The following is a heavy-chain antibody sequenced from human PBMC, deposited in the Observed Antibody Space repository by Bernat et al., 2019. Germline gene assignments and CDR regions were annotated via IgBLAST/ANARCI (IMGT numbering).Heavy chain of an antibody. CDR3: AKDRYNWNYVSLDY. CDR1: GFTFSTYV. D-gene: IGHD1-7*01. CDR2: INDSGDNT. Sequence: EVQLMESGGGLVQPGGPLRLSCAASGFTFSTYVMSWVRQAPGKGLEWVSTINDSGDNTYYADSVKGRFTISRDNSKNTLYLQMNSLRAEDTAVYYCAKDRYNWNYVSLDYWGQGTLVTVSS. V-gene: IGHV3-23*01. J-gene: IGHJ4*02.